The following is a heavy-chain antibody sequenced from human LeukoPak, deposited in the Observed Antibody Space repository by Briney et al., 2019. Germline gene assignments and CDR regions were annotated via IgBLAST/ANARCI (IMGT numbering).Heavy chain of an antibody. CDR3: AKTVAGEN. CDR1: GFTFSTYA. V-gene: IGHV3-23*01. D-gene: IGHD6-19*01. J-gene: IGHJ4*02. CDR2: IGYDGEET. Sequence: GRSLRLSCAASGFTFSTYAMNWVRQAPGKGLDWVSTIGYDGEETYYTDSVKGRFTISRDNSKNTLYLQMNGLRAEDTAMYYCAKTVAGENWGQGTLVTVSS.